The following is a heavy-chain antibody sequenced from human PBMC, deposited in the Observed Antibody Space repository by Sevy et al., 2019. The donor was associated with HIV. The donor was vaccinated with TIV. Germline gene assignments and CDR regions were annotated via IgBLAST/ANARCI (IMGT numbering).Heavy chain of an antibody. CDR2: ISGSGDRT. J-gene: IGHJ6*02. CDR1: AFTFSSYA. V-gene: IGHV3-23*01. Sequence: GGSLRLSCAASAFTFSSYAMSWVRQAPGKGLEWVSIISGSGDRTYYADSVKGHFTISRDNSKNTLFLLMHSLRADDTAVYYCAKVADYSDGGGYYRHFYYYPMDVWGQGTTVTVSS. CDR3: AKVADYSDGGGYYRHFYYYPMDV. D-gene: IGHD3-22*01.